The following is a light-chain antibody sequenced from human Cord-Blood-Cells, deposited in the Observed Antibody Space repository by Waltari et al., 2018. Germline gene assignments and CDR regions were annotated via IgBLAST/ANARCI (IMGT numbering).Light chain of an antibody. CDR3: CSYAGSSTFYV. CDR2: ESS. Sequence: HYALTQPASVSGSPGQPSTISFTGTSTDVGSYNLVSWYQQHPGKAPKHMIYESSKRPSGVSNRFSGSKSGNTASLTIAGLQAEDEADYYCCSYAGSSTFYVFGTGTKVTVL. J-gene: IGLJ1*01. CDR1: STDVGSYNL. V-gene: IGLV2-23*01.